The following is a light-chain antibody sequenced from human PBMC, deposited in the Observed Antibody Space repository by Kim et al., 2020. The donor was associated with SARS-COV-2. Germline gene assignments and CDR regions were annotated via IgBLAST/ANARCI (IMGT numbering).Light chain of an antibody. J-gene: IGLJ1*01. CDR3: AAWDDSLSGYV. CDR2: NNN. CDR1: SSNIGRNT. V-gene: IGLV1-44*01. Sequence: QSVLTQPPSASGTPGQSVTISCSGSSSNIGRNTVNWYQQLPGTAPKLLIYNNNQRPSGVPDRFSDSKSGTSASLAISGHQSDDEADYYCAAWDDSLSGYVFGTGTKVTVL.